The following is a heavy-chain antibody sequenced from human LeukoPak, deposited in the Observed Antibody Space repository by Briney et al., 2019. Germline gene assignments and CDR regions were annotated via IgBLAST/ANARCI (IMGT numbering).Heavy chain of an antibody. D-gene: IGHD1-26*01. CDR2: INHSGST. CDR3: ASQLVGATWGYFDY. CDR1: GGSFSGYY. V-gene: IGHV4-34*01. Sequence: PSETLSLTCAVYGGSFSGYYWSWTRQPPGKGLEWSGEINHSGSTNYNPSLKSRVTISVDTSKNQFSLKLSSVTAADTAVYYCASQLVGATWGYFDYWGQGTLVTVSS. J-gene: IGHJ4*02.